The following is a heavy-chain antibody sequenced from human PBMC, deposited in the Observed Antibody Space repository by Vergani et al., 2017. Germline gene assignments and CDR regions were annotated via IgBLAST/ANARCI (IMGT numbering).Heavy chain of an antibody. CDR3: ARAGSSTMVRGADY. CDR2: INWNGCST. J-gene: IGHJ4*02. V-gene: IGHV3-20*04. CDR1: GFTFDDYG. D-gene: IGHD3-10*01. Sequence: EVQLVESGGGVVRPGGSLRLSCAASGFTFDDYGMSWVRQAPGKGLEWVSGINWNGCSTGYEVSVKGRFTIYRDNAKNSLYLQMNSLRAEDTALYYCARAGSSTMVRGADYWGQGTMVTVSS.